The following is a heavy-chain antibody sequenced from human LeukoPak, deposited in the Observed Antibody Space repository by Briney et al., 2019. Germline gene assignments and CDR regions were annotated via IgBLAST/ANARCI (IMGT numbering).Heavy chain of an antibody. J-gene: IGHJ3*02. Sequence: SETLSLTCTVSGGSISSYYWSWIRQPPGKGLEWIGYIYYSGSTNYNPSLKSRVTISVDTSKNQFSLKLSSVTAADTAVYYCARTSGGGALGTFDIWGQGTMVTVSS. V-gene: IGHV4-59*01. CDR2: IYYSGST. D-gene: IGHD2-21*01. CDR1: GGSISSYY. CDR3: ARTSGGGALGTFDI.